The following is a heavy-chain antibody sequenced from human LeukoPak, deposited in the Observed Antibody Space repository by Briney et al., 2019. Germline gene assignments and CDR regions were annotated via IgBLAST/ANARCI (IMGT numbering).Heavy chain of an antibody. Sequence: ASVKVSCKASGYSFTSYGISWVRQAPGQGLEWMGWISGYNGTTNYPQKFQGRVAMTTDTSTSTAYMELRSLRSDDTAVYYCARDMEYAFSFYDSSGYNHWGQGTLVTVSS. CDR1: GYSFTSYG. D-gene: IGHD3-22*01. J-gene: IGHJ5*02. CDR3: ARDMEYAFSFYDSSGYNH. V-gene: IGHV1-18*01. CDR2: ISGYNGTT.